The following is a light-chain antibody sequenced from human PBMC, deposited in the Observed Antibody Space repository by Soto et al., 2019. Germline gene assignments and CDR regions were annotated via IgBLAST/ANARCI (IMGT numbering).Light chain of an antibody. CDR3: QQYNNWPQT. V-gene: IGKV3-15*01. J-gene: IGKJ1*01. CDR2: GAS. CDR1: QSVSSN. Sequence: IVITQSPSTLSVSPGERATLSCRASQSVSSNLAWYQQKPGQAPRLLISGASTRATGIPARFSGSGSGTEFTLTISSLQSEDFAVYYCQQYNNWPQTIGQGTKVDIK.